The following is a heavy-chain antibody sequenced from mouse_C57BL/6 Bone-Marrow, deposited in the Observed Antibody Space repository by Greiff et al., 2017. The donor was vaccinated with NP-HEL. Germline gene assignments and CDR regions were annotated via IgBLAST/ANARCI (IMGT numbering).Heavy chain of an antibody. CDR2: IYPSDSET. CDR3: ARFYYSNYYWYFDV. Sequence: QVQLQQPGAELVRPGSSVKLSCKASGYTFTSYWMDWVKQRPGQGLEWIGNIYPSDSETHYNQKFKDKATLTVDKSSRTASIQLSSLTSEDSAVDYYARFYYSNYYWYFDVWGTGTTVTVSS. J-gene: IGHJ1*03. V-gene: IGHV1-61*01. CDR1: GYTFTSYW. D-gene: IGHD2-5*01.